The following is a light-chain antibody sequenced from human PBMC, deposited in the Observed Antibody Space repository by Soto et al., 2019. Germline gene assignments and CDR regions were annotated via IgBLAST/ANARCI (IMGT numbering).Light chain of an antibody. Sequence: EIVVTQSPATLSVSPGERATLSCRASQSIGSNLAWYQQKPGRAPRLLIYGASARATGIPARFSGSGSGKEFTLTLSSLQSEDFAIYYCQQYNNWWTFGQGTKVEIK. V-gene: IGKV3-15*01. CDR2: GAS. CDR1: QSIGSN. CDR3: QQYNNWWT. J-gene: IGKJ1*01.